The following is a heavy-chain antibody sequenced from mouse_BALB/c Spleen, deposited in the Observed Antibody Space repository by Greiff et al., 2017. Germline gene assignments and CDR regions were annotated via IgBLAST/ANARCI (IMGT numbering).Heavy chain of an antibody. D-gene: IGHD2-4*01. CDR2: ILPGSGST. V-gene: IGHV1-9*01. Sequence: VKLQESGAELMKPGASVKISCKATGYTFSSYWIEWVKQRPGHGLEWIGEILPGSGSTNYNEKFKGKATFTADTSSNTAYMQLSSLTSEDSAVYYCAIFDYDEWYFDVWGAGTTVTVSS. CDR3: AIFDYDEWYFDV. CDR1: GYTFSSYW. J-gene: IGHJ1*01.